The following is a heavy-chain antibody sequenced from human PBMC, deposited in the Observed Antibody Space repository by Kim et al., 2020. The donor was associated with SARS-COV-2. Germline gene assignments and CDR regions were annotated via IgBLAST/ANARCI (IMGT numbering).Heavy chain of an antibody. J-gene: IGHJ6*02. D-gene: IGHD5-12*01. CDR1: GGSMSNYY. CDR2: MYNSGST. CDR3: ASLKVGGYDPLYFDYGMDV. V-gene: IGHV4-59*13. Sequence: SETLSLTCTVSGGSMSNYYLSWIRQPPGKGLEWIAYMYNSGSTNYNPFLKSRVTVSVDTSRNQFSLKLNSVTAADTAVYYCASLKVGGYDPLYFDYGMDVWGPGTTVTVSS.